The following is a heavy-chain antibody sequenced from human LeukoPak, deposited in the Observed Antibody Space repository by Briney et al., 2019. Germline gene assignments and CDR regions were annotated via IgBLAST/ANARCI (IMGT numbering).Heavy chain of an antibody. CDR1: GGTFISYA. CDR3: ARRDGYSGYDPPYYFDY. CDR2: IIPIFGTA. V-gene: IGHV1-69*13. D-gene: IGHD5-12*01. Sequence: GASVKVSCKASGGTFISYAISWVRQAPGQGLEWMGGIIPIFGTANYAQKFQGRVTITADESTSTAYMELSSLRSEDTAVYYCARRDGYSGYDPPYYFDYWGQGTLVTVSS. J-gene: IGHJ4*02.